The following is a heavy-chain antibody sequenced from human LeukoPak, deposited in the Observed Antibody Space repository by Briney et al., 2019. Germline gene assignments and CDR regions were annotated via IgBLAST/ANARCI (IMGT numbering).Heavy chain of an antibody. D-gene: IGHD2-15*01. CDR1: GFTFSNYA. CDR3: AKSEQRYCGGGSCPLSAFDI. Sequence: GGSLRLSCSASGFTFSNYAMSWVRQAPGKGLHWVSAISAIGGSTYYPASVKGRFTISRGSPKNPLYLQANSLNSDDPALHFCAKSEQRYCGGGSCPLSAFDIGGQGTMVTVSS. CDR2: ISAIGGST. J-gene: IGHJ3*02. V-gene: IGHV3-23*01.